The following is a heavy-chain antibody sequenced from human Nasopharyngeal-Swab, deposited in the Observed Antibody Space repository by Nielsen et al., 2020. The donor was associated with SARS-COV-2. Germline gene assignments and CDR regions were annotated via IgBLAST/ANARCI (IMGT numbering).Heavy chain of an antibody. J-gene: IGHJ5*02. V-gene: IGHV4-34*01. CDR2: INHSGST. CDR3: ARGLGKQITIFEVVIAYNWFDP. D-gene: IGHD3-3*01. Sequence: RQAPGKGLEWIGGINHSGSTNYNPSLKSRVTISVDTSKNQFSLKLSSVTAADTAVYYCARGLGKQITIFEVVIAYNWFDPWGQGTLVTVSS.